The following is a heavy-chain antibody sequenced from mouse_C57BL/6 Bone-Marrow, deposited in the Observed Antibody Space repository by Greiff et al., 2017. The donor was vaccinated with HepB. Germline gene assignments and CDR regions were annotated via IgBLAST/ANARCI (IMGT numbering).Heavy chain of an antibody. D-gene: IGHD2-3*01. V-gene: IGHV1-69*01. CDR3: ARWLLRAMDY. CDR2: IDPSDSYT. J-gene: IGHJ4*01. Sequence: QVQLQQPGAELVMPGASVKLSCKASGYTFTSYWMHWVKQRPGQGLEWIGEIDPSDSYTNYNQKFKGKSTLTVDESSSTAYMQLSSLTSEDSAVYYCARWLLRAMDYWGQGTSVTVSS. CDR1: GYTFTSYW.